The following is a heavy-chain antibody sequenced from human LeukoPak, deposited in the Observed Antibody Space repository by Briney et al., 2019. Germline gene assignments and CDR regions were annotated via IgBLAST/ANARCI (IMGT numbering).Heavy chain of an antibody. CDR3: ARGGGYYGSGSLHYYYYGMDV. CDR1: GFTFSSYE. V-gene: IGHV3-48*03. J-gene: IGHJ6*02. CDR2: ISSSGNTI. D-gene: IGHD3-10*01. Sequence: GGSLRLSCAASGFTFSSYEMNWVRQAPGKGLEWVSYISSSGNTIYYADSVKGRFTISRDNAKNSLYLQMNSLRAEDTAVYYCARGGGYYGSGSLHYYYYGMDVWGQGTTVTVPS.